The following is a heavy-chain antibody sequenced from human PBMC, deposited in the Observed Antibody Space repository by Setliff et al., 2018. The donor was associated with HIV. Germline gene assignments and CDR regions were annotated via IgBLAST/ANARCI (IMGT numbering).Heavy chain of an antibody. CDR2: VKQDGSDK. CDR1: GFSFGSYW. V-gene: IGHV3-7*01. Sequence: PGGSLRLSCAASGFSFGSYWMSWVRQAPGKGLEWVANVKQDGSDKYYVDSVKGRFTISRDNAKNSLYLQMNSLRAEDTAVYYCARFRLYHYMDVWGKGTTVTVSS. CDR3: ARFRLYHYMDV. J-gene: IGHJ6*03.